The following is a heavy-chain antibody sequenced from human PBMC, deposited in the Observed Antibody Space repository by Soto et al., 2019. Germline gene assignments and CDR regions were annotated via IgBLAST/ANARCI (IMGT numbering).Heavy chain of an antibody. CDR2: IYPGDSDT. CDR3: GRLDSRYYFDY. V-gene: IGHV5-51*01. CDR1: GYSLTSYW. D-gene: IGHD5-12*01. J-gene: IGHJ4*02. Sequence: GESLKISCKGSGYSLTSYWISWVRQMPGQGLEWMGIIYPGDSDTTYSPSFQRQVTISADKSISTAYLQWNSLKASDSAMYYCGRLDSRYYFDYWGQGALVTLSS.